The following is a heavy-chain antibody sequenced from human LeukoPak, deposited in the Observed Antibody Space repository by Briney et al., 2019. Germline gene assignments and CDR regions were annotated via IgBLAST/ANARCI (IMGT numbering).Heavy chain of an antibody. CDR2: ISYSGGT. CDR1: GGSINIYY. J-gene: IGHJ4*02. Sequence: SETLSLTCTVSGGSINIYYWSWIRQPPGKGLEWIGYISYSGGTDYNPSLKSRVTISLDPSKNQFSLNLGSVTAADTAVYYCARGRRYFDYWGQGTLVTVSS. CDR3: ARGRRYFDY. V-gene: IGHV4-59*01.